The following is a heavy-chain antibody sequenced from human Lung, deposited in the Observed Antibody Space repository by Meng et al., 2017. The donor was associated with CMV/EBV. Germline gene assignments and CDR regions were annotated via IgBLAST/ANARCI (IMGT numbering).Heavy chain of an antibody. D-gene: IGHD2-2*01. CDR1: GFSLSTSEVG. Sequence: HIPLKVSGPTLVKPTQTLTLTCTSSGFSLSTSEVGVGWIRQPPGKALEWLAVIYWDDDKRYSPSLKSRLTITKDTSKNQVVLTLTNMDPVDTATYYCALFTRSWFDPWGQGTLVTVSS. CDR2: IYWDDDK. CDR3: ALFTRSWFDP. J-gene: IGHJ5*02. V-gene: IGHV2-5*02.